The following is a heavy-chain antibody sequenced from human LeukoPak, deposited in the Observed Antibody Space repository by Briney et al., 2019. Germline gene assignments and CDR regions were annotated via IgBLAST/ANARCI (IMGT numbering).Heavy chain of an antibody. J-gene: IGHJ4*02. CDR2: IYSGGST. Sequence: PGGSLTLSCAASGFTVSSNYMSWVRQAPGKGLECVSFIYSGGSTYYADSVKGRFTISIDNSKNTLYLQMNSRRAEDTAVYYCARYPSDQYYFDYWGQGTLVTVSS. CDR1: GFTVSSNY. V-gene: IGHV3-53*01. CDR3: ARYPSDQYYFDY.